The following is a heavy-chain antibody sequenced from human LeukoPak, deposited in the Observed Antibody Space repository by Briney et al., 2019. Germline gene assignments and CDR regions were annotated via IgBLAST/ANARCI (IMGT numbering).Heavy chain of an antibody. CDR3: ARGRRVNSGSYYRAGYNWFDP. V-gene: IGHV4-59*12. CDR1: GGSISSYY. Sequence: SETLSLTCTVSGGSISSYYWSWIRQPPGKGLEWIGYIYYSGSTNYNPSLKSRVTISVDTSKNQFSLKLSSVTAADTAVYYCARGRRVNSGSYYRAGYNWFDPWGRGTLVTVSS. CDR2: IYYSGST. J-gene: IGHJ5*02. D-gene: IGHD1-26*01.